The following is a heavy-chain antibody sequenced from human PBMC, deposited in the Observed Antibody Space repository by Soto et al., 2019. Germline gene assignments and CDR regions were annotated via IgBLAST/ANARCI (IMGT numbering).Heavy chain of an antibody. D-gene: IGHD6-6*01. J-gene: IGHJ4*02. V-gene: IGHV1-69*01. CDR1: GGTFSSYA. Sequence: QVQLVQSGAEVKKPGSSVKVSCKASGGTFSSYAISWVRQAPGQGLEWMGGIIPIFGTANYGQKFPGRVTITADESTSTAYMELSSLRSEDTAVYCCARDLRSSSSFDYWGQGTLVTVSS. CDR2: IIPIFGTA. CDR3: ARDLRSSSSFDY.